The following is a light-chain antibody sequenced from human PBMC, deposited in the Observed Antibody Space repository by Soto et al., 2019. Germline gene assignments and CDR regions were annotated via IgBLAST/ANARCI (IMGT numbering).Light chain of an antibody. V-gene: IGLV2-11*01. Sequence: QSVLTQPRSVSGSPGQSVTISCTGTSSDVGGYSYVSWYQQHPGKAPKLMIYDVSKRPSGVPDRFSGSKSGNTASLTISGLQAEDEADYCCCSYAGSYTYVFGTGTKVTVL. J-gene: IGLJ1*01. CDR2: DVS. CDR3: CSYAGSYTYV. CDR1: SSDVGGYSY.